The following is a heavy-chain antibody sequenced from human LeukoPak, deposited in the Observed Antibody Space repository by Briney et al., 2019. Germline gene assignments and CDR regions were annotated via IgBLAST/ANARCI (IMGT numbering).Heavy chain of an antibody. CDR3: ARSQGGAGVYYYMDV. D-gene: IGHD3-3*01. V-gene: IGHV1-69*05. CDR1: GGTFSSYA. Sequence: SVKVSCKASGGTFSSYAISWVRQAPGQGLEWMGGIIPIFGTANYAQKFQGRVTITTDESTSTAYMELSSLRSEDTAVYYCARSQGGAGVYYYMDVWGKGTTVTVSS. J-gene: IGHJ6*03. CDR2: IIPIFGTA.